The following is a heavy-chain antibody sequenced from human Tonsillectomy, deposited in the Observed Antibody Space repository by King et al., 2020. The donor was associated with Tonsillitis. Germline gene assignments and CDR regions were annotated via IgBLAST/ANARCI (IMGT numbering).Heavy chain of an antibody. CDR2: ISWNSDNI. Sequence: VQLVESGGGLVQPGRSLRLSCAASGFTFDDYAMHWVRQPPGKGLEWVSGISWNSDNIAYADSVKGRFTISRDNAKSSLYLQMNSLRAEDTALYYCAKGGEMATLKSVDYFDFWGQGTLVTVSS. J-gene: IGHJ4*02. CDR1: GFTFDDYA. V-gene: IGHV3-9*01. CDR3: AKGGEMATLKSVDYFDF. D-gene: IGHD5-24*01.